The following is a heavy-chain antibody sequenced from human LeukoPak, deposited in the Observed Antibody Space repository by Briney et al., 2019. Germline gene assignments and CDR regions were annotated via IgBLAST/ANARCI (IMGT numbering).Heavy chain of an antibody. J-gene: IGHJ5*02. CDR2: ISGSGGST. Sequence: PGGSLRLSCAASGFTFSGYAMTWVRQAPGKGLEWVSAISGSGGSTYYADSVKGRFTISRDNSKNTLYLQMNSLRAEDTAVYYCARDFYGSGGNWFDPWGQGTLVTVSS. D-gene: IGHD3-10*01. CDR1: GFTFSGYA. CDR3: ARDFYGSGGNWFDP. V-gene: IGHV3-23*01.